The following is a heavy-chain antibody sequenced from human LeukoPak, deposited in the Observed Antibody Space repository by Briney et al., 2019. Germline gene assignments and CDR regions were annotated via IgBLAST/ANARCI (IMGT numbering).Heavy chain of an antibody. CDR1: GFTFSGFG. CDR2: IWYDGSNK. V-gene: IGHV3-33*01. Sequence: GRSLRLSCAASGFTFSGFGMHWVRQAPGKGLEWVAVIWYDGSNKYYADSVKGRFTISRDNSKNTLYLQMNSLRAEDTAVYYCARELPPVVTYYFDYWGQGTLVTVSS. J-gene: IGHJ4*02. D-gene: IGHD2-15*01. CDR3: ARELPPVVTYYFDY.